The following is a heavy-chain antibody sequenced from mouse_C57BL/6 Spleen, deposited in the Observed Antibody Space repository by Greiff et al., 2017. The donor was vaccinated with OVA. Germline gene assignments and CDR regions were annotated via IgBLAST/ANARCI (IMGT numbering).Heavy chain of an antibody. J-gene: IGHJ4*01. CDR1: GYTFTSYW. Sequence: QVQLQQPGTELVKPGASVKLSCKASGYTFTSYWMHWVKQRPGQGLEWIGNINPSNGGTNYNEKFKSKATLTVDKSSSTAYMQLSSLTSEDSAVYYCARRFTTVVATNYYAMDYWGQGTSVTVSS. V-gene: IGHV1-53*01. D-gene: IGHD1-1*01. CDR3: ARRFTTVVATNYYAMDY. CDR2: INPSNGGT.